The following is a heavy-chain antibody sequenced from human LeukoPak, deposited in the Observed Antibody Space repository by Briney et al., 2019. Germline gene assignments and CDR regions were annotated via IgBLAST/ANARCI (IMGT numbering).Heavy chain of an antibody. CDR2: ISAYNGNT. J-gene: IGHJ5*02. Sequence: ASVKVSCKASGYTFTSYGISWVRQAPGQGLEWMGRISAYNGNTNYAQKLQGRVTMTTDTSTSTAYMELRSLRSDDTAVYYCARDGGYCTNGVCYGSWFDPWGQGTLVTVSS. CDR3: ARDGGYCTNGVCYGSWFDP. D-gene: IGHD2-8*01. CDR1: GYTFTSYG. V-gene: IGHV1-18*01.